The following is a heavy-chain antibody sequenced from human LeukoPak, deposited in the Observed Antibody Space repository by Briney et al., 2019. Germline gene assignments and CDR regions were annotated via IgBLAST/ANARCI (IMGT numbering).Heavy chain of an antibody. J-gene: IGHJ4*02. Sequence: GGSLRLSCAASGFTFDDYGMSWVRHAPGKGLEWVSGINWNGGSTGYADSVKGRFTISRDNAKNTLYLQMNSLRAEDTAVYYCARVQAYCGGDCYWGFDYWGQGTLVTVSS. D-gene: IGHD2-21*02. CDR3: ARVQAYCGGDCYWGFDY. V-gene: IGHV3-20*04. CDR1: GFTFDDYG. CDR2: INWNGGST.